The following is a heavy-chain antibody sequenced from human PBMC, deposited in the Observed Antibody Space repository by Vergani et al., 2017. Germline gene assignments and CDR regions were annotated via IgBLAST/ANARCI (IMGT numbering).Heavy chain of an antibody. CDR1: GYTFTGYY. V-gene: IGHV1-2*02. Sequence: QVQLVQSGAEVKKPGASVKVSCKASGYTFTGYYMHWVRQAPGQGLEWMGWINPNSVGTNYAQKFQGRVTMTRDTSISTAYMELSRLRADDTAVYYCARDQAGNGQVVVAAKGPLGYWGQGTLVTVSS. CDR3: ARDQAGNGQVVVAAKGPLGY. CDR2: INPNSVGT. D-gene: IGHD2-15*01. J-gene: IGHJ4*02.